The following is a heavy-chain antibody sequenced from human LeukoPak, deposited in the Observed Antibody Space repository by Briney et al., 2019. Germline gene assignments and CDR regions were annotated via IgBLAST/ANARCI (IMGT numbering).Heavy chain of an antibody. D-gene: IGHD2-8*01. V-gene: IGHV3-30*18. CDR1: EFTFNTYG. Sequence: GGSLRLSCAASEFTFNTYGMHWVRQAPGKGLEWVALISYDGSKKYYADSVKGRFTISRDNSKTTLYLQMNSLRAEYTAVYHCAKGRKQWWTFDVLDMWGQGTVVTVSS. CDR2: ISYDGSKK. CDR3: AKGRKQWWTFDVLDM. J-gene: IGHJ3*02.